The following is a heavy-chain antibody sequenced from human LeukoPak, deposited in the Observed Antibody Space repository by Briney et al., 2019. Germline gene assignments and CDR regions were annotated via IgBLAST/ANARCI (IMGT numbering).Heavy chain of an antibody. Sequence: GGSLRLSCAASGFTFSTYAMTWVRQAPGKGLEWVSTISSSGGGTYYADSVKGRFTISRDNSKNTLYLQMNSLRAEDTAVYYCAKKREYDSNGHDAFDIWGQYDSNGHDAFDIWGQGTMVTVSS. CDR2: ISSSGGGT. V-gene: IGHV3-23*01. CDR1: GFTFSTYA. CDR3: AKKREYDSNGHDAFDIWGQYDSNGHDAFDI. D-gene: IGHD3-22*01. J-gene: IGHJ3*02.